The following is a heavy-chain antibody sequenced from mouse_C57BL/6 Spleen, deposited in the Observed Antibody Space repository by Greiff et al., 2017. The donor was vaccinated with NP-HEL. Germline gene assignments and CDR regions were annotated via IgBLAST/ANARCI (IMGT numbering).Heavy chain of an antibody. CDR1: GYTFTDYY. D-gene: IGHD1-1*01. J-gene: IGHJ1*03. CDR3: ASPIYYYGSSSNWYFDV. Sequence: EVKLQQSGPVLVKPGASVKMSCKASGYTFTDYYMNWVKQSHGKSLEWIGVINPYNGGTSYNQKFKGKATLTVDKSSSTAYMELNSLTSEDSAVYYCASPIYYYGSSSNWYFDVWGTGTTVTVSS. V-gene: IGHV1-19*01. CDR2: INPYNGGT.